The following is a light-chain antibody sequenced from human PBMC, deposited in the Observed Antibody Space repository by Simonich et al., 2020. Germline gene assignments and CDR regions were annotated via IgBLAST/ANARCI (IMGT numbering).Light chain of an antibody. Sequence: QSALTQPASVSGSPGQSLTISCTGTSSDVGCYNLVSWYQQHPGKAPKLMIDEGSRRPSGFSNRFSGYKSGNTASLTISGLQAEDEADYYCCSYAGSSTVVFGGGTKLTVL. J-gene: IGLJ2*01. CDR1: SSDVGCYNL. V-gene: IGLV2-23*01. CDR3: CSYAGSSTVV. CDR2: EGS.